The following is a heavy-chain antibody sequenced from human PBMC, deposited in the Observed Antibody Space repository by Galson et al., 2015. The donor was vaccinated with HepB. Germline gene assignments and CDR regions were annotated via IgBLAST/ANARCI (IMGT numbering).Heavy chain of an antibody. V-gene: IGHV3-66*01. CDR1: GFTVTNNY. CDR2: IYSDGST. J-gene: IGHJ4*02. D-gene: IGHD3-10*01. CDR3: ARARYYYGSGSSFDY. Sequence: SCAASGFTVTNNYMRWVRQAPGKGLEWVSVIYSDGSTYYADSVKGRFTISRDNSKNTLYLQMNSLRAEDTAVYYCARARYYYGSGSSFDYWGQGTLVTVSS.